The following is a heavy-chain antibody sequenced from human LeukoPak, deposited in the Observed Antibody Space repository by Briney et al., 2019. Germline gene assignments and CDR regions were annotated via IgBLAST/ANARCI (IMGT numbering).Heavy chain of an antibody. D-gene: IGHD5-18*01. V-gene: IGHV4-34*01. J-gene: IGHJ4*02. CDR3: ARGRIQLWLGYFDY. Sequence: SETLSLTCAVYGGSFSGYYWSWIRQPPGKGLEWIGEINHSGGTNYNPSLKSRVTISVDTSKNQFSLKLSSVTAADTAVYYCARGRIQLWLGYFDYWGQGTLVTVSS. CDR2: INHSGGT. CDR1: GGSFSGYY.